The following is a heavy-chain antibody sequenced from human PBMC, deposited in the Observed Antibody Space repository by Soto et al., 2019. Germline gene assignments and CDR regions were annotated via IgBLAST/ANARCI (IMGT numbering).Heavy chain of an antibody. D-gene: IGHD6-6*01. V-gene: IGHV4-4*02. J-gene: IGHJ4*02. Sequence: PSGTRSRTWAVSGGSMSSNSWWSWVRQPPGKGLECIGEIFHSGSTNYNPSLEGRITISVDKSKNQFSLRLSSVTAADTAVYYCASRIGDRPFWGQGTLVTVPS. CDR2: IFHSGST. CDR1: GGSMSSNSW. CDR3: ASRIGDRPF.